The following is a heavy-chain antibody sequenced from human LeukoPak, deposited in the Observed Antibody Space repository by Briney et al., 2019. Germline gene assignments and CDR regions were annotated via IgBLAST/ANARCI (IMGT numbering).Heavy chain of an antibody. CDR2: IYPDDSQT. D-gene: IGHD6-13*01. V-gene: IGHV5-51*01. CDR1: GYTFTSYW. CDR3: ARPGTPGTATAVDY. Sequence: GESLKISCKGSGYTFTSYWIGWVRQMPGKGLEWMGIIYPDDSQTIYSPSFQGQVTISADKSISIAYLQWSSLKASDTAMYYCARPGTPGTATAVDYWGQGTLVTVSS. J-gene: IGHJ4*02.